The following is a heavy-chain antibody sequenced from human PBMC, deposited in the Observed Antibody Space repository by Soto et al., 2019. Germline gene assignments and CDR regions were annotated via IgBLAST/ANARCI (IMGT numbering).Heavy chain of an antibody. CDR3: ARGWFGPDV. Sequence: LSGGSLRLSCAASGFTLSGRSMHWVRQAPGKGLVWVSGIDNAGTDSTYADSVKGRFTSSRDNAKNMLYLQMNSLRVEDTAVYYCARGWFGPDVWGKGTTVTVSS. D-gene: IGHD3-10*01. CDR1: GFTLSGRS. J-gene: IGHJ6*04. V-gene: IGHV3-74*01. CDR2: IDNAGTDS.